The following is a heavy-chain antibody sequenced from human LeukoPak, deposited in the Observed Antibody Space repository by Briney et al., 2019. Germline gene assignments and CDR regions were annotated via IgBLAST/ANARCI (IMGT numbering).Heavy chain of an antibody. V-gene: IGHV1-3*01. Sequence: ASVKVSCKASGYTFTSYAMHWVRQAPGQRLEWMGWINAGNGNTKYSQKFQGRVTITRDTSASTAYMELSSLRSEDTAVYYCASGYPQMLIAATPEGYYYYGMDVWGQGTTVTVSS. J-gene: IGHJ6*02. CDR3: ASGYPQMLIAATPEGYYYYGMDV. CDR2: INAGNGNT. CDR1: GYTFTSYA. D-gene: IGHD3-16*01.